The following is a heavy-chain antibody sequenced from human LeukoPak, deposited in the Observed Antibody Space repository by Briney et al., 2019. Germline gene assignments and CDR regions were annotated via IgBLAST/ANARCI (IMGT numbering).Heavy chain of an antibody. CDR3: ARDHIGLRGVIILPENWFDP. D-gene: IGHD3-10*01. CDR1: GGTFSSYA. Sequence: GASVKVSCKASGGTFSSYAISWVRQAPGQGLEWMGRIIPILGIANYAQKFQDRVTITADKSTSTAYMELSSLRSEDTAVYYCARDHIGLRGVIILPENWFDPWGQGTLVTVSS. CDR2: IIPILGIA. V-gene: IGHV1-69*04. J-gene: IGHJ5*02.